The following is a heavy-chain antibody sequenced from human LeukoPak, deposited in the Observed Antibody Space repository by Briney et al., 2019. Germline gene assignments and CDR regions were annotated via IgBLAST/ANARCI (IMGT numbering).Heavy chain of an antibody. CDR1: GFTFSSYA. CDR3: ARVGGVGILTGYELDP. J-gene: IGHJ5*02. CDR2: ISYDGSNK. D-gene: IGHD3-9*01. V-gene: IGHV3-30*04. Sequence: GRSLRLSCAASGFTFSSYAMHWVRQAPGKGLEWVTVISYDGSNKYYADSVKDRFTISRDNSKNTLYLQMNSLRAEDTAVYYCARVGGVGILTGYELDPWGQGTLVTVSS.